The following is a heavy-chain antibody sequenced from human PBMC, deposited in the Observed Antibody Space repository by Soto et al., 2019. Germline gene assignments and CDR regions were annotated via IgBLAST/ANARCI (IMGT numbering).Heavy chain of an antibody. CDR1: GYPFGDSG. Sequence: GGSLSFSCAASGYPFGDSGMHWLRQAPGKGLEWVAVISHDGSDKFYADSVKARFTISRDNSKNTLYLQMSGLSAEDTAVYYCAESPYFFCRSANCYRYYFDYCSPGTMVTVYS. D-gene: IGHD2-2*02. J-gene: IGHJ4*02. CDR2: ISHDGSDK. CDR3: AESPYFFCRSANCYRYYFDY. V-gene: IGHV3-30*18.